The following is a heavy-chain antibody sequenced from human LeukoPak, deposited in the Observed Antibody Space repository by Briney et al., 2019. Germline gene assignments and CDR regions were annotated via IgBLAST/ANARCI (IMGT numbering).Heavy chain of an antibody. V-gene: IGHV4-34*01. CDR1: VGPFSGYY. D-gene: IGHD3-22*01. Sequence: SETLSLTCAVDVGPFSGYYWSWVRQPPGMGLEWIGEIDHGGSTNYNPSLKSRVTMSVDSSNSHFFLELSSVTAADTAVYYCATKTASTYYYNRREVFGLDVWGQGTTVTVSS. CDR3: ATKTASTYYYNRREVFGLDV. J-gene: IGHJ6*02. CDR2: IDHGGST.